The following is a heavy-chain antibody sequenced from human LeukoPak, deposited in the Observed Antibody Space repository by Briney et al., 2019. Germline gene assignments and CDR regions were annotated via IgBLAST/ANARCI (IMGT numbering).Heavy chain of an antibody. V-gene: IGHV1-2*06. CDR3: AKDTAMVHDAFDI. J-gene: IGHJ3*02. CDR1: GYTFTGYY. Sequence: ASVKVSCKASGYTFTGYYMHWVRQAPGQGLEWMGRINPNSGGTNYAQKFQGRVTMTRDTSISTAYMELSRLRSDDTAVYYCAKDTAMVHDAFDIWGQGTMVTVSS. D-gene: IGHD5-18*01. CDR2: INPNSGGT.